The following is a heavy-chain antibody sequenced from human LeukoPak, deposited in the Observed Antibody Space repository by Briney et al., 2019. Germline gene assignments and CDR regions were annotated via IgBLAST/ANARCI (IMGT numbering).Heavy chain of an antibody. CDR3: ARWGVTAIFAIDP. Sequence: SQTLSLTCAVSGGTISSGGYSWSWIRQPPGKGLEWIGYIYHSGSTYYNPSLKSRVTISVDRSKNQFSLKLSSVTAADTAVYYCARWGVTAIFAIDPWGQGTLVTVSS. CDR1: GGTISSGGYS. D-gene: IGHD2-21*02. CDR2: IYHSGST. V-gene: IGHV4-30-2*01. J-gene: IGHJ5*02.